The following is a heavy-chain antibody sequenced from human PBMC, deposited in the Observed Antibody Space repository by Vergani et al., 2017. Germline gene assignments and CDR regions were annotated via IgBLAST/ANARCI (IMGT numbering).Heavy chain of an antibody. D-gene: IGHD6-13*01. CDR1: GGSMSGYY. CDR3: ARGSSWRPVRFDP. J-gene: IGHJ5*02. CDR2: IYHSGST. V-gene: IGHV4-38-2*02. Sequence: QVRLQESGPGLVKPSETLSLTCSVSGGSMSGYYWGWIRQPPGKGLEWIGSIYHSGSTYYNPSLKSRVTISVDTSKNQFSLKLSSVTAADTAVYYCARGSSWRPVRFDPWGQGTLVTVSS.